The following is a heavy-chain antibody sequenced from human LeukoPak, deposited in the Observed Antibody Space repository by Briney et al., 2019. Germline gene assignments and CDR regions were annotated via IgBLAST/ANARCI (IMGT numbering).Heavy chain of an antibody. CDR1: GYTFTGYY. D-gene: IGHD5-12*01. CDR2: INPNSGGT. CDR3: ARDAGIVATEYYFDY. J-gene: IGHJ4*02. V-gene: IGHV1-2*02. Sequence: ASVKVSCKASGYTFTGYYMHWVRQAPGQGLEWMGWINPNSGGTNYAQKFQGRVTMTRDTSISTAYMELSRLRSDDTAVYHCARDAGIVATEYYFDYWGQGTLVTVSS.